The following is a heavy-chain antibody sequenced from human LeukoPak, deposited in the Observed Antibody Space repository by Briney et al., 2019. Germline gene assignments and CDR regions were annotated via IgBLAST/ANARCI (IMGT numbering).Heavy chain of an antibody. CDR2: ISAYNGNT. V-gene: IGHV1-18*01. CDR3: ARLIWFGELLSSYYYYMDV. J-gene: IGHJ6*03. D-gene: IGHD3-10*01. Sequence: GASVKVSCKASGYTFTSYGISWVRQAPGQGLEWMGWISAYNGNTNYAQKLQGRVTMTTDTSTSTAYMELRSLRSDDTAVYYCARLIWFGELLSSYYYYMDVWGKGTTVTISS. CDR1: GYTFTSYG.